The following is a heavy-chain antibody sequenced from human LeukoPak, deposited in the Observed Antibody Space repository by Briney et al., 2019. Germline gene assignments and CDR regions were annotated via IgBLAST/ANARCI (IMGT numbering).Heavy chain of an antibody. J-gene: IGHJ5*02. Sequence: SETLSLTCTVSGGSISGYYWSWIRQPPGKGLEWIGYIFYGRRTNHNPSLKSRVTMSVDTSKNHFSLRLSSVTAADTAVYYCARHRMGGYSLDAWGQGILVT. CDR1: GGSISGYY. CDR3: ARHRMGGYSLDA. D-gene: IGHD1-26*01. CDR2: IFYGRRT. V-gene: IGHV4-59*08.